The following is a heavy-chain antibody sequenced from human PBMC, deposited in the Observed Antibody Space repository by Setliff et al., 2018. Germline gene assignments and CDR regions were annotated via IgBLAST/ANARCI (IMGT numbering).Heavy chain of an antibody. J-gene: IGHJ4*02. Sequence: SVKVSCKASGDSFSNYAISWVRQAPGQGLEWMGGLIPMFGTPGYAQKFQDRVTITTDESTSTAYMELSSLRSEDTAVYYCANAEVVVAPWGQGTLVTVSS. V-gene: IGHV1-69*05. CDR3: ANAEVVVAP. CDR2: LIPMFGTP. D-gene: IGHD2-15*01. CDR1: GDSFSNYA.